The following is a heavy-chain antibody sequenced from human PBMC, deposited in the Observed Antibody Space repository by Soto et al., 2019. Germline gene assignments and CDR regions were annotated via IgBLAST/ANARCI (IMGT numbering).Heavy chain of an antibody. J-gene: IGHJ4*02. D-gene: IGHD3-3*01. CDR3: AKDVRLRFLEGYFDY. Sequence: QVQLVESGGGVVQPGRSLRLSCAASGFTFSSYGMHWVRQAPGKGLEWVAVISYDGSNKYYADSVKGRFTISRDNSKNTLYLQMNSLRAEDTAVYYCAKDVRLRFLEGYFDYWGQGTLVTVSS. CDR2: ISYDGSNK. CDR1: GFTFSSYG. V-gene: IGHV3-30*18.